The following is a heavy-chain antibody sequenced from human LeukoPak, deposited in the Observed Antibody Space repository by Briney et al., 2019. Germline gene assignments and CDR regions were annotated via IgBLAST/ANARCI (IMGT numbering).Heavy chain of an antibody. D-gene: IGHD3-22*01. CDR3: AGATTRGAMIIVITDFDY. CDR2: ISAYNGNT. CDR1: GYTFTNYG. Sequence: ASVKVSCKASGYTFTNYGISWVRQAPGQGLEWMGWISAYNGNTNYAQKLQGRVTMTTDTSTSTAYMELRSLTSDDTAVYYCAGATTRGAMIIVITDFDYWGQGTLVTVSS. J-gene: IGHJ4*02. V-gene: IGHV1-18*01.